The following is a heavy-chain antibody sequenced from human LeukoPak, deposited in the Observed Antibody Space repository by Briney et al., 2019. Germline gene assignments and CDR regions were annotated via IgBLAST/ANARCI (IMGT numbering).Heavy chain of an antibody. J-gene: IGHJ4*02. CDR3: AKNEPDTGTQQLVIDY. V-gene: IGHV3-11*01. D-gene: IGHD6-13*01. Sequence: PGGSLRLSCAASGFTFSDYYMSWIRQAPGKGLEWVSYISSSGSTIYYADSVKGRFTISRDNSKNTLYLQMNSLRAEDTAVYYCAKNEPDTGTQQLVIDYWGQGTLVTVSS. CDR1: GFTFSDYY. CDR2: ISSSGSTI.